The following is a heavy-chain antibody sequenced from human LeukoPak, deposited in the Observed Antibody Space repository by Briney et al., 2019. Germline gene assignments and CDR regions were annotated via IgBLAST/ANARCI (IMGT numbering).Heavy chain of an antibody. CDR3: ARKSRHYYDSSGPRGYFDY. Sequence: SETLSLTCTVSGGSISSSSYYWGWIRQPPGKGLEWIGSIYYSGSTYYNPSLKSRVTISVDTSKNQFSLKLSSVTAADTAVYYCARKSRHYYDSSGPRGYFDYWGQGTLVTVSS. V-gene: IGHV4-39*07. CDR1: GGSISSSSYY. CDR2: IYYSGST. J-gene: IGHJ4*02. D-gene: IGHD3-22*01.